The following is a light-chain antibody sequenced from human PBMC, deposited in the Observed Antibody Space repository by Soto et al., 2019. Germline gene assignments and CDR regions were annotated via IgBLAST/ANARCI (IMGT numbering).Light chain of an antibody. CDR3: LQHDSFPST. J-gene: IGKJ2*01. V-gene: IGKV1-17*01. CDR1: QDVRSD. Sequence: DIQMTQSPSSLSASVGHTVTITCRASQDVRSDLGWYQHKPGKAPKRLIYSASRLQGGVPSRFSGSGSGTEFTLTIGRLQPEDSATYYCLQHDSFPSTFGQGTRLEI. CDR2: SAS.